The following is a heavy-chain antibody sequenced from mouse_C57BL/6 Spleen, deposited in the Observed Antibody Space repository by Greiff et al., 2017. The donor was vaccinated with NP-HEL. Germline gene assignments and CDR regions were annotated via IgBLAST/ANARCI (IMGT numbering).Heavy chain of an antibody. V-gene: IGHV5-9*01. CDR1: GFTFSSYT. CDR3: ARRSEGAMDY. Sequence: EVQGVESGGGLVKPGGSLKLSCAASGFTFSSYTMSWVRQTPEKRLEWVATISGGGGNTYYPDSVKGRFTISRDNAKNTLYLQMSSLRSEDTALYYCARRSEGAMDYWGQGTSVTVSS. CDR2: ISGGGGNT. J-gene: IGHJ4*01.